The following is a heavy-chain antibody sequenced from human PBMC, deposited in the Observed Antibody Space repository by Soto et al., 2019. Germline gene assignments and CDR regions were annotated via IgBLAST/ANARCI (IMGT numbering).Heavy chain of an antibody. CDR3: AREGGGYRFDQ. Sequence: SETLSLTCSVSGASIRSTSYYWGWIRQPPGKGLEWIGSIYYSGSTHYSPSLKSRIIMSIDTSTNQLSLKLSSVTAADTAVYYCAREGGGYRFDQWGAGTLVTVSS. J-gene: IGHJ4*02. CDR2: IYYSGST. D-gene: IGHD3-16*02. CDR1: GASIRSTSYY. V-gene: IGHV4-39*02.